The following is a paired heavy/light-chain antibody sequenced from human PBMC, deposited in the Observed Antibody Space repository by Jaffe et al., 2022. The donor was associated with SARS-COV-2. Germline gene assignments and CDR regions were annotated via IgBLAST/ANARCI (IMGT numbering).Light chain of an antibody. CDR3: QQYDNLGLT. CDR2: DAS. V-gene: IGKV1-33*01. J-gene: IGKJ4*01. CDR1: QDISNY. Sequence: DIQMTQSPSSLSASVGDRVTITCQASQDISNYLNWYQQKPGKAPKLLIYDASNLETGVPSRFSGSGSGTDFTFTISSLQPEDIATYYCQQYDNLGLTFGGGTKVEIK.
Heavy chain of an antibody. CDR3: AHMGSSSSWFRYYFDY. Sequence: QITLKESGPTLVKPTQTLTLTCTFSGFSLSTSGVGVGWIRQPPGKALEWLALIYWDDDKRYSPSLKSRLTITKDTSKNQVVLTMTNMDPVDTATYYCAHMGSSSSWFRYYFDYWGQGTLVTVSS. CDR1: GFSLSTSGVG. CDR2: IYWDDDK. J-gene: IGHJ4*02. D-gene: IGHD6-13*01. V-gene: IGHV2-5*02.